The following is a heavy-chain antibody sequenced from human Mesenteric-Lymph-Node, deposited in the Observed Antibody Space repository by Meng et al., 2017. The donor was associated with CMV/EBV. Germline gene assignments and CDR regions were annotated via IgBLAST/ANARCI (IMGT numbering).Heavy chain of an antibody. D-gene: IGHD3-3*01. CDR1: GYTFSSYG. CDR2: IRYDGSNK. J-gene: IGHJ6*02. Sequence: SCKASGYTFSSYGMHWVRQAPGKGLEWVAFIRYDGSNKYYADSVKGRFTISRDNSKNTLYLQMNSLRAEDTAVYYCAKDRLPYYDFWSGPTGMDVWGQGTTVTVSS. V-gene: IGHV3-30*02. CDR3: AKDRLPYYDFWSGPTGMDV.